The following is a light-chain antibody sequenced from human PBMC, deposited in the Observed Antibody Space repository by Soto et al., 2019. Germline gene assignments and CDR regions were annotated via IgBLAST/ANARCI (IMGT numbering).Light chain of an antibody. J-gene: IGKJ4*01. Sequence: EIVLTQSPVTLSLSTGYRSTLSCRASQSINSHLAWYQQKPGRAPRLLIYDASNRATGIPAKFSGSGSGTDLTLTIRSIEPEDFEVYYCQQRNTWPFTFGEGTKVEIK. V-gene: IGKV3-11*01. CDR2: DAS. CDR1: QSINSH. CDR3: QQRNTWPFT.